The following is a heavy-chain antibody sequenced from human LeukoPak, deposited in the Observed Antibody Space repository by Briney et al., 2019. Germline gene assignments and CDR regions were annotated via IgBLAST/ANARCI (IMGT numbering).Heavy chain of an antibody. CDR1: GGSVSGYY. V-gene: IGHV4-34*01. CDR2: INPSGRT. J-gene: IGHJ4*02. CDR3: TRGSVDSGSPRD. D-gene: IGHD1-26*01. Sequence: SETLSLTCAVYGGSVSGYYWAWIRQSPGRGLEWIGEINPSGRTTYNPSLKSRVTTSGDTSKNQFSPKLSSVTAADTAVYYCTRGSVDSGSPRDWGQGTLVTVSS.